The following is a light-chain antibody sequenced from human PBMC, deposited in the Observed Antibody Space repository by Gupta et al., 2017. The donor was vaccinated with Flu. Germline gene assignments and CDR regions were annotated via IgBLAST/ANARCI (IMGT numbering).Light chain of an antibody. Sequence: GERASLSRRASQSINNVLAWYQQKPGQAPKLLSSDASKGAAGTPARFSGSGYGTDFTLTISSLGPEDFAVYYCHQRRNWPLTFGGGTKVEIK. V-gene: IGKV3-11*01. CDR2: DAS. CDR3: HQRRNWPLT. CDR1: QSINNV. J-gene: IGKJ4*01.